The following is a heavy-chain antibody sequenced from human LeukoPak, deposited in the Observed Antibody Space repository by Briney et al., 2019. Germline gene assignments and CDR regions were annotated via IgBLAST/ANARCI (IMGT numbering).Heavy chain of an antibody. D-gene: IGHD2-15*01. V-gene: IGHV3-21*04. CDR3: AKDPVGDY. CDR1: GFTFKTYT. CDR2: ISSSSSYI. J-gene: IGHJ4*02. Sequence: GGSLRLSCAASGFTFKTYTMHWVRQAPGMGLEWVSSISSSSSYIFYADSVKGRFTISRDNSKNTLYLQMNSLRAEDTAVYYCAKDPVGDYWGQGTLVTVSS.